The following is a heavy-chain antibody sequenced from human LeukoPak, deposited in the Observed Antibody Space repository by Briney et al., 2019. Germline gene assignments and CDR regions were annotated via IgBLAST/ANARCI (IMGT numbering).Heavy chain of an antibody. D-gene: IGHD5-18*01. CDR2: ISSNSTYI. CDR3: AIDPGTVDTPMVPVWDY. J-gene: IGHJ4*02. V-gene: IGHV3-21*01. Sequence: GESLRLSCAASGFTFSNYKMNWVRQAPGRGLEWVSSISSNSTYIYYTDSVKGRFTISRDNAKNSLYMQMNSLRAEDTAVYYCAIDPGTVDTPMVPVWDYWGQGTVVTVSS. CDR1: GFTFSNYK.